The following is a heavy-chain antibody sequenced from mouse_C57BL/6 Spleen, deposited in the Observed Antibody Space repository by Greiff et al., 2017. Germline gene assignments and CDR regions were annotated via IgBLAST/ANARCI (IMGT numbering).Heavy chain of an antibody. V-gene: IGHV14-3*01. CDR2: IDPANGNT. D-gene: IGHD2-1*01. CDR3: ARVGIYYGNYGLPFDY. Sequence: EVQLVESVAELVRPGASVKLSCTASGFNIKNTYMHWVKQRPEQGLEWIGRIDPANGNTKYAPKFQGKATIPADTSYNTAYLQRISLTSEDTAIYSCARVGIYYGNYGLPFDYWGQGTTLTVSS. J-gene: IGHJ2*01. CDR1: GFNIKNTY.